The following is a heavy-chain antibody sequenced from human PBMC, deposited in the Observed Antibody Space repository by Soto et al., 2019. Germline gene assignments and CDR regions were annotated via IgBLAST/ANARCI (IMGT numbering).Heavy chain of an antibody. CDR1: GFTFSSYG. Sequence: GGSLRLSCAASGFTFSSYGMHWARQAPGKGLEWVAVIWYDGSNKYYADSVKGRFTISRDNSKNTLYLQMNSLRAEDTAVYYCAREPPLGVVGEADYYFDYWGQGTLVTVSS. CDR3: AREPPLGVVGEADYYFDY. V-gene: IGHV3-33*01. J-gene: IGHJ4*02. D-gene: IGHD3-10*01. CDR2: IWYDGSNK.